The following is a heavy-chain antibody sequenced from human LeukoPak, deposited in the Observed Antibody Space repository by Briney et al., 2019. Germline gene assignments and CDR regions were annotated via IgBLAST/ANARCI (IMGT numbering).Heavy chain of an antibody. CDR1: GLTFSGYI. CDR3: ARDGERYCSSTSCQKRNWFDP. J-gene: IGHJ5*02. Sequence: GGSLRLSCAASGLTFSGYIMNWVRQAPGKGLEWASSISTSGTYMDYADSVKGRFIISRDNSKNSLYLQMNSLRAEDTAVYYCARDGERYCSSTSCQKRNWFDPWGQGTLVTVSS. D-gene: IGHD2-2*01. CDR2: ISTSGTYM. V-gene: IGHV3-21*01.